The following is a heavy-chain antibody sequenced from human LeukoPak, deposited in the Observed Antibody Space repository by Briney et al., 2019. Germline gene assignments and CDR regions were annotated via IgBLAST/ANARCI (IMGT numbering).Heavy chain of an antibody. J-gene: IGHJ4*02. CDR3: ARDPAVKYYFDY. CDR2: INPNSGGT. Sequence: GASLKVSCKASGYTFTGYYMHWVRQAPGQGLEWMGWINPNSGGTNYAQKFQGRVTMTRDTSISTAYMELSRLRSDDTAVYYCARDPAVKYYFDYWGQGTLVTVSS. CDR1: GYTFTGYY. V-gene: IGHV1-2*02.